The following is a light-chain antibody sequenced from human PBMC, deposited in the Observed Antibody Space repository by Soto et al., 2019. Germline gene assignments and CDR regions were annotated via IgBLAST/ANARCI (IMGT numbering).Light chain of an antibody. Sequence: RASQSVRSNLAWYQQKPGRAPRLLMYGASNRVTGVPSRFSGSGSATDFTLTITTLQPEDFATYSCQQSYSTLPYTFGQGTKVDIK. CDR3: QQSYSTLPYT. V-gene: IGKV3-15*01. CDR1: QSVRSN. CDR2: GAS. J-gene: IGKJ2*01.